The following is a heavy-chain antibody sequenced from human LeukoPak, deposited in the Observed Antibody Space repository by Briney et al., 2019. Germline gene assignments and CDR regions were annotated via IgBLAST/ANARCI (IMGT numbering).Heavy chain of an antibody. V-gene: IGHV3-23*01. CDR3: AKVILRGYRSGYFDY. Sequence: GGSLRLSCAASGFTFSSYAMSWVRQAPGKGLEWVSAISGSGGSTYYADSVKGRFTISRDNSKNTLYLQMNSLRAEDTAVYYCAKVILRGYRSGYFDYWGQGTLVTVSS. D-gene: IGHD5-12*01. CDR1: GFTFSSYA. CDR2: ISGSGGST. J-gene: IGHJ4*02.